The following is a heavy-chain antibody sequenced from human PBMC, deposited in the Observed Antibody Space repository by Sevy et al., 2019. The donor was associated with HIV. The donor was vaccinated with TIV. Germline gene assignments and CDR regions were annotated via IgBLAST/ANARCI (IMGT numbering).Heavy chain of an antibody. CDR3: AGARYDSSGSFDAFDI. Sequence: GGSLRLSCGASGFTFYNYAMNWVRQAPGKGLEWVSTIFRSGETTYYADSVKARFTISIDNSKNTLYLQMNSLRTEDTALYYCAGARYDSSGSFDAFDIWGQGTMVTVSS. CDR1: GFTFYNYA. D-gene: IGHD3-22*01. V-gene: IGHV3-23*01. J-gene: IGHJ3*02. CDR2: IFRSGETT.